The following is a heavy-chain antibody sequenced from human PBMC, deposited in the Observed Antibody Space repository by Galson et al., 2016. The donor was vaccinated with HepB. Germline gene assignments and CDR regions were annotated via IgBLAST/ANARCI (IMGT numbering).Heavy chain of an antibody. Sequence: FLRLSCAASGFTSLDHGMDWVRQAPGKGLEWVSSVNWNGASKAYADSVKGRFTISRDNAKNSLSLQMNSLRAEDTALYFCARESGDFNTGHIYLDYWGQGTLVTASA. CDR3: ARESGDFNTGHIYLDY. CDR2: VNWNGASK. V-gene: IGHV3-20*04. CDR1: GFTSLDHG. D-gene: IGHD2-21*02. J-gene: IGHJ4*02.